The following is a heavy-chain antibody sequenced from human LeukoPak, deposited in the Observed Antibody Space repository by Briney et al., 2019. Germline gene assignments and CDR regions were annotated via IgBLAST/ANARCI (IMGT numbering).Heavy chain of an antibody. J-gene: IGHJ4*02. V-gene: IGHV4-59*12. CDR3: ARDSPYYYDSSGYYSPFDY. Sequence: PSETLSLTCIVSGGSIINYYWSWIRQPPGKGLEWVGSIYYSGSTNYNPSLKSRVTMSVDTSKNQFSLKLSSVTAADTAVYYCARDSPYYYDSSGYYSPFDYWGQGTLVTVSS. CDR1: GGSIINYY. CDR2: IYYSGST. D-gene: IGHD3-22*01.